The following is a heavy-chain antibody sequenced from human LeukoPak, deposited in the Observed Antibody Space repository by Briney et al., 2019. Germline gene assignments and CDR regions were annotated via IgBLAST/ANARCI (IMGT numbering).Heavy chain of an antibody. Sequence: ASVKVSCKASGYTFTDYYIHWVRQAPGQGLEWMGWINPNSGGTNYAQKFQGRVTMTRDTSISTAYMELSSPRSDDTAVYYCAREVWNLLTNGIDYWGLGTLVTVSS. CDR1: GYTFTDYY. CDR2: INPNSGGT. CDR3: AREVWNLLTNGIDY. J-gene: IGHJ4*02. D-gene: IGHD1-26*01. V-gene: IGHV1-2*02.